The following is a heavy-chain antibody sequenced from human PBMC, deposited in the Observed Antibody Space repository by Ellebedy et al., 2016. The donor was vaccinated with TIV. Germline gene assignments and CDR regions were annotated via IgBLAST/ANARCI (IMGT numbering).Heavy chain of an antibody. CDR2: ISWNSGYI. J-gene: IGHJ5*02. D-gene: IGHD3-9*01. V-gene: IGHV3-9*01. CDR1: GFAFDDYA. CDR3: VKDMHYEILTGYPDH. Sequence: GGSLRLSXTASGFAFDDYAMHWVRQTPGKGLEWVSGISWNSGYIGYADSVKGRFTISRDNAKNSLYIHMNNLRPEDTALYYCVKDMHYEILTGYPDHWGQGTLVTVSS.